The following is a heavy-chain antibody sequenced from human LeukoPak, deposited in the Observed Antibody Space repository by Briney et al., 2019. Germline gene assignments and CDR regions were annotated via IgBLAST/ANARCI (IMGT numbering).Heavy chain of an antibody. J-gene: IGHJ4*02. CDR2: INPNSGGT. Sequence: ASVKASCKASGYTFTGYYMHWVRQAPGQGLEWMGWINPNSGGTNYAQKFQGWVTMTRDTSISTAYMELRSLRSDDTAVYYCARVEGTMIGNYWGQGTLVTVSS. V-gene: IGHV1-2*04. D-gene: IGHD3-22*01. CDR3: ARVEGTMIGNY. CDR1: GYTFTGYY.